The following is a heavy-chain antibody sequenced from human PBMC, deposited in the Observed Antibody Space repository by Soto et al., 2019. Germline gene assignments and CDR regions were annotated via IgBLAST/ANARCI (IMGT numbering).Heavy chain of an antibody. J-gene: IGHJ6*01. CDR1: GFTFSSYA. Sequence: PCWSLRLSCAASGFTFSSYAVSWVRQAPGKGLEWVSAISGSGGSSYYADSVKGRFTISRDNCKITLYLQMISLRAENTAIYYCAKDQLRFWEWPRSPRCFYGMDVWGQGTTVAV. CDR2: ISGSGGSS. D-gene: IGHD3-3*01. V-gene: IGHV3-23*01. CDR3: AKDQLRFWEWPRSPRCFYGMDV.